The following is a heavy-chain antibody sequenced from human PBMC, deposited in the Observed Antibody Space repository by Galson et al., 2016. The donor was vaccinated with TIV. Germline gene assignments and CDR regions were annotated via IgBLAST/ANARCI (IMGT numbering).Heavy chain of an antibody. CDR2: IIDSGSST. CDR1: GFTFSSYE. J-gene: IGHJ4*02. CDR3: ARGRGYCDTTSCYVDY. V-gene: IGHV3-48*03. Sequence: SLRLSCAASGFTFSSYEMNWVRQAPGKGLEWVSYIIDSGSSTYYADSVKGRFTISRDNAKNPVYLQMNSLRAEDTAVYYCARGRGYCDTTSCYVDYWGQGTLVTVSS. D-gene: IGHD2-2*01.